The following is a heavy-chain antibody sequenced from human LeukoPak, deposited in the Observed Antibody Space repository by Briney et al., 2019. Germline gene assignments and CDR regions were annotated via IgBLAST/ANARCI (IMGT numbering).Heavy chain of an antibody. CDR2: ISSSGSTK. Sequence: GGSLRLPCAASGFTFSTYEMTWVRQAPGRGLEWVSYISSSGSTKYYADSVKGRFTISRDNAKNSLSLQMNSLRAEDTAVYYCTRENERMEGTEAFDIWGQGTMVTVSS. CDR3: TRENERMEGTEAFDI. J-gene: IGHJ3*02. D-gene: IGHD1-1*01. CDR1: GFTFSTYE. V-gene: IGHV3-48*03.